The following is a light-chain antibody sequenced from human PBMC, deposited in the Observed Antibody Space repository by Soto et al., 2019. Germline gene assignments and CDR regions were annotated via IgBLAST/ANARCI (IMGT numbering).Light chain of an antibody. V-gene: IGKV3-20*01. J-gene: IGKJ2*01. Sequence: EIVLTQSPGTLSLSPGERATLSCRASQSVSSSYLAWYQQTPGQAPRLLIYGASSRATGIPDRFSASGSGTDFTLTISRLEPEDFAVYYCQQYGSSPYTFGQGTRLEI. CDR3: QQYGSSPYT. CDR1: QSVSSSY. CDR2: GAS.